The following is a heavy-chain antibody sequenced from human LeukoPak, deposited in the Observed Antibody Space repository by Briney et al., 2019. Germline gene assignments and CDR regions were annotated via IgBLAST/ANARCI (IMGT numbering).Heavy chain of an antibody. J-gene: IGHJ6*03. D-gene: IGHD1-26*01. CDR3: ARDPYSGGYGDYYYYYMDL. Sequence: GGSLRLSCAASGFTFSTYNMNWVRQAPGKGLEWVSSITSSSSYIYYADSVEGRFTISRDNAKNSLYLQMNSLRAEDTAVYYCARDPYSGGYGDYYYYYMDLWGQGTTVTISS. CDR2: ITSSSSYI. CDR1: GFTFSTYN. V-gene: IGHV3-21*01.